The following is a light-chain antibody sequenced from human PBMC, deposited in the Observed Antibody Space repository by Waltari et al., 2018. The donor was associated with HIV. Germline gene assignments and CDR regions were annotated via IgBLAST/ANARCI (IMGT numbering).Light chain of an antibody. CDR2: DAT. CDR1: SSDVGCYDY. V-gene: IGLV2-23*01. CDR3: CSFARGPTLEL. J-gene: IGLJ2*01. Sequence: QSALTQPASVSGSPGQSITISCTGTSSDVGCYDYVSWYQHHPGKAPKLLIYDATTRPSWVSNRFSGSTSGNTASLTISGLQAEDEADYFCCSFARGPTLELFGGGTKLTVL.